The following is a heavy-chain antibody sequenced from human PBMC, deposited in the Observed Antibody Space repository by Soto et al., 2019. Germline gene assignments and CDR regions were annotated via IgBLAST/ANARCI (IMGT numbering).Heavy chain of an antibody. CDR2: ITSTTGDQ. D-gene: IGHD3-22*01. V-gene: IGHV3-21*06. J-gene: IGHJ4*02. CDR3: ARDLMPNDRGLGDLAY. CDR1: GFTFSKYS. Sequence: EVQLVESGGGLVKPGGSLRLSCAASGFTFSKYSMNWVRQAPGKGLEWVSSITSTTGDQYYADSVKGRFTISRGNTRNSLSLQVHSLRDEDTGVYYCARDLMPNDRGLGDLAYWGQGTLVTVSS.